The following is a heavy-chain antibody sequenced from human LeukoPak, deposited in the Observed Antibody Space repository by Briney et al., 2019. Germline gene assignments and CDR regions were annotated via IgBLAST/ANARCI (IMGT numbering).Heavy chain of an antibody. V-gene: IGHV4-59*08. CDR3: ASNLIDYYDSSGSGYFQH. J-gene: IGHJ1*01. CDR1: GGSFSGYY. CDR2: IYYSGST. D-gene: IGHD3-22*01. Sequence: PSETLSLTCAVYGGSFSGYYWSWIRQPPGKGLEWIGYIYYSGSTNYNPSLKSRVTISVDTSKNQFSLKLSSVTAADTAVYYCASNLIDYYDSSGSGYFQHWGQGTLVTVSS.